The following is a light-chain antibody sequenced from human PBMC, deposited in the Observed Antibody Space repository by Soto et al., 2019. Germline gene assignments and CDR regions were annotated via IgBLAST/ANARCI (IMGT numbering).Light chain of an antibody. CDR3: QQYGSTPLT. J-gene: IGKJ4*01. CDR2: DAS. Sequence: EIVLTQSPGTLSLSPGERATLSCRASQSVGNNYLAWYQPKPGQAPRFLIYDASCRATGIPDRFSGSGSGTDFTLTISRLEPEDFAVYYCQQYGSTPLTFGGGTKVEIK. CDR1: QSVGNNY. V-gene: IGKV3-20*01.